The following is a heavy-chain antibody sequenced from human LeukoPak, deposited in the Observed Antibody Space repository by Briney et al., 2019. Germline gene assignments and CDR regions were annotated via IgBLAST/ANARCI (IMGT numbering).Heavy chain of an antibody. CDR2: INPNNGAT. J-gene: IGHJ4*02. V-gene: IGHV1-2*06. CDR1: GYTFTGYY. CDR3: TRESGSYHGNDY. Sequence: ASVKVSCKASGYTFTGYYIHWVRQAPGQGLEWMGRINPNNGATNYAQKLQGRVTITGDTSISIAYMELSSLRSDDTAVYYCTRESGSYHGNDYWGQGTLVTVSS. D-gene: IGHD1-26*01.